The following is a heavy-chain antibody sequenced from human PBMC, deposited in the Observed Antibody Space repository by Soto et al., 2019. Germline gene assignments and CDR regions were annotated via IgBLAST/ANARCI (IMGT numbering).Heavy chain of an antibody. CDR3: AKVRNYYDSSGYFSRIRPDAFDI. D-gene: IGHD3-22*01. CDR2: ISGSGGST. Sequence: TGGSLRLSCAASGFTFSSYAMSWVRQAPGKGLEWVSAISGSGGSTYYADSVKGRFTISRDNSKNTLYLQMNSLRAEDTAVYYCAKVRNYYDSSGYFSRIRPDAFDIWGQGTMVTVSS. V-gene: IGHV3-23*01. J-gene: IGHJ3*02. CDR1: GFTFSSYA.